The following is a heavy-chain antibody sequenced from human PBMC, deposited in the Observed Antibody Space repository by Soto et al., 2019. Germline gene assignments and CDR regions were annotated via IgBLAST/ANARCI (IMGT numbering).Heavy chain of an antibody. CDR1: GLAFSASV. CDR2: GRSNSDKVAP. CDR3: ADVLPSNDVFHI. J-gene: IGHJ3*02. Sequence: GGSLRLSCAASGLAFSASVVHWVRQASGKGLEWVGSGRSNSDKVAPVYAASLKGRYTISKDDSMNTAYLQMNGLKSEDTAVYVCADVLPSNDVFHIWGQGTRVTV. V-gene: IGHV3-73*01. D-gene: IGHD3-16*01.